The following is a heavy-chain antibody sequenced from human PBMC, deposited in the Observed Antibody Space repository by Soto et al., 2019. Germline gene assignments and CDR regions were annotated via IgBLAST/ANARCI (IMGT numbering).Heavy chain of an antibody. CDR1: GFTFSSYS. CDR3: ARGGYSGYDINYYGMDV. CDR2: ISSSSSTI. V-gene: IGHV3-48*02. J-gene: IGHJ6*02. D-gene: IGHD5-12*01. Sequence: PGGSLRLSCAASGFTFSSYSMNWVRQAPGKGLEWVSYISSSSSTIYYADSVKGRFTISRDNAKNSLYLQMNSLRDEDTAVYYCARGGYSGYDINYYGMDVWGQGTTVTVSS.